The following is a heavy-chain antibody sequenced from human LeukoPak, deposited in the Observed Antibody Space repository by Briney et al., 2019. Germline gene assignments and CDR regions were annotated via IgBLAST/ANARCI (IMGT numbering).Heavy chain of an antibody. CDR2: IYSGGST. Sequence: GGSLRLSCAASGFTVSSNYMSWVRQAPGKGLEWVSVIYSGGSTYYADSVKGRFTISRDNAKNSLYLQMNSLRAEDTAVYYCARHYSAYYYMDVWGKGTTVTVSS. J-gene: IGHJ6*03. CDR1: GFTVSSNY. D-gene: IGHD4-11*01. V-gene: IGHV3-53*01. CDR3: ARHYSAYYYMDV.